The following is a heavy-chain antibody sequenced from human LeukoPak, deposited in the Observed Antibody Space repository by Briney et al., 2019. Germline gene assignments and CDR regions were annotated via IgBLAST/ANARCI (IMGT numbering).Heavy chain of an antibody. CDR3: AREGRGTISHDGY. J-gene: IGHJ4*02. V-gene: IGHV3-74*01. CDR2: INSDGSST. D-gene: IGHD3-3*01. Sequence: GGSLRLSCAASGFTFSSYWMHWVRQAPGKGLGWVSRINSDGSSTIYADSVKGRFTISRDNAKNTLYLQMNSLRAEDTAVYYCAREGRGTISHDGYWGQGTLVTVSS. CDR1: GFTFSSYW.